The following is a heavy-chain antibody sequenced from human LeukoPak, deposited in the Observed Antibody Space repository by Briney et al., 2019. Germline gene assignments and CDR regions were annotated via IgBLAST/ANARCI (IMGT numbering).Heavy chain of an antibody. Sequence: PGGSLRLSCAASGFNLGRYAMSWVRQAPGKGLEWVSAISGSGGSTYYADSVKGRFTISRDNSKNTLYLQMNSLRAEDTAVYYCAKDRQQLVYYFDYWGQGTLVTVSS. CDR3: AKDRQQLVYYFDY. V-gene: IGHV3-23*01. CDR1: GFNLGRYA. D-gene: IGHD6-13*01. CDR2: ISGSGGST. J-gene: IGHJ4*02.